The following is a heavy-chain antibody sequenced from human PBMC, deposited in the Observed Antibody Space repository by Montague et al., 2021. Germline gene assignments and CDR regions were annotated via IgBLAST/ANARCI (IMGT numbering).Heavy chain of an antibody. J-gene: IGHJ6*02. CDR2: INASGGKT. CDR1: GFTISSWA. CDR3: ANFRQSVEMDV. V-gene: IGHV3-23*01. D-gene: IGHD3-3*01. Sequence: SLRLSFSASGFTISSWAMSWVRQAPGKGLECVSIINASGGKTHYADSVTGRFTISRDRSKNTLYLQMDSLRVEDTAVYYCANFRQSVEMDVWGQGTRVTVSS.